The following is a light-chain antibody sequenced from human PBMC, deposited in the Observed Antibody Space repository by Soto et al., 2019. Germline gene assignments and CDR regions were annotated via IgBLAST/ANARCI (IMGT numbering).Light chain of an antibody. V-gene: IGKV1-9*01. CDR1: QGISSY. CDR3: QQLNTYPIT. CDR2: AAS. J-gene: IGKJ5*01. Sequence: IQLTQSPSSLSASVGDRVTITCRASQGISSYLAWYQQKPGKAPELLIHAASTLQSGVPSRFSGSGSGTDFTLTSSSLQPGDFATYYCQQLNTYPITFGQGTRLEIK.